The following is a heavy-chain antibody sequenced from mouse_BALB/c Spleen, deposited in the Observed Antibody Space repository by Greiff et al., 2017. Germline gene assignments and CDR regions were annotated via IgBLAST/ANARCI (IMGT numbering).Heavy chain of an antibody. CDR3: ARNYYYGSFDY. CDR2: IDPANGNT. Sequence: EVQGVESGAELVKPGASVKLSCTASGFKLKATYMHWVKQRPEQGLEWIGRIDPANGNTKYDPKFQGKATITADTASNTAYLQRSSLTSEDTAVYYCARNYYYGSFDYGGQGTTLTVSS. J-gene: IGHJ2*01. D-gene: IGHD1-1*01. V-gene: IGHV14-3*02. CDR1: GFKLKATY.